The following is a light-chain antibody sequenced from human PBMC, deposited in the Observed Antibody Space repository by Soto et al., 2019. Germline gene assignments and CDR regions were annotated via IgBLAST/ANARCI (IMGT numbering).Light chain of an antibody. V-gene: IGKV3-11*01. CDR2: DAS. CDR3: QQHSNWLT. CDR1: QSVSSY. J-gene: IGKJ4*01. Sequence: EIVLTQSPATLSLSPGERATLSCRASQSVSSYLAWYQQKPGQAPRLLIYDASSRATGIPARFSGSGSGTDFTLTISSLEPEDFAVYYCQQHSNWLTFGGGTKVEIK.